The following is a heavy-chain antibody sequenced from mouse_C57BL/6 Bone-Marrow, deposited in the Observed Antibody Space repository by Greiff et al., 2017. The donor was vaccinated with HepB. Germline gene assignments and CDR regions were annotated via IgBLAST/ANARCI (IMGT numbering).Heavy chain of an antibody. CDR3: ARNWYYFDY. V-gene: IGHV5-4*01. CDR2: ISDGGSYT. D-gene: IGHD4-1*01. CDR1: GFTFSSYA. Sequence: VQLKESGGGLVKPGGSLKLSCAASGFTFSSYAMSWVRQTPEKRLEWVATISDGGSYTYYPDNVKGRFTISRDNAKNNLYLQMSHLKSEDTAMYYCARNWYYFDYWGQGTTLTVSS. J-gene: IGHJ2*01.